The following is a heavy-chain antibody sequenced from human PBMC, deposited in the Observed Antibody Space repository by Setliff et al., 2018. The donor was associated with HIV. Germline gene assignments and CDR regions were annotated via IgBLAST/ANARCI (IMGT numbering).Heavy chain of an antibody. J-gene: IGHJ4*02. CDR1: GGSASNSRYY. CDR3: ARPYDSLYG. D-gene: IGHD3-22*01. V-gene: IGHV4-39*01. CDR2: IYYRGAT. Sequence: PSETLSLTCTVSGGSASNSRYYWAWIRQPPGKGLEYIGSIYYRGATYYNPTLQSRVTISADTSKNQFYLKLTSVTAADTAIYYCARPYDSLYGWGQGVLVTVSS.